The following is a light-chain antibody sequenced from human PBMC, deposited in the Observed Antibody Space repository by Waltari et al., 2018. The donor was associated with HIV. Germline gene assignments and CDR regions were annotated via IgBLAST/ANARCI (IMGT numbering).Light chain of an antibody. Sequence: QSALTQPPSASGSPGQSVTISCTGSSSDVGGYNYVPWYQQHPGTAPKLIIYEVTKRPSGFPDRFSGSKSGTTASLTVSGLQAEDEADYYCSSYPGSFPWVFGGGTKLTVL. CDR3: SSYPGSFPWV. J-gene: IGLJ3*02. V-gene: IGLV2-8*01. CDR2: EVT. CDR1: SSDVGGYNY.